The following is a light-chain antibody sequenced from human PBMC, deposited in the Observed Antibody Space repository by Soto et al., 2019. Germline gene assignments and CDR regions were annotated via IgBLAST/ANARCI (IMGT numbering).Light chain of an antibody. CDR1: SSDVGGYNY. CDR3: SSYTSSSPYV. J-gene: IGLJ1*01. V-gene: IGLV2-14*01. Sequence: QSALTQPASVSGSPGQSITISCTGTSSDVGGYNYVSWYQQHPGKAPKLMIYDVSNRPSGVSNRFSGSKSGNTASLTTSGLQAEDEADYYCSSYTSSSPYVFGTGTKLTAL. CDR2: DVS.